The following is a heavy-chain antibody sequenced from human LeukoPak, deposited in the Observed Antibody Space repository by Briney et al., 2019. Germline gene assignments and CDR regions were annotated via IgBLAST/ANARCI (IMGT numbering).Heavy chain of an antibody. J-gene: IGHJ6*02. CDR2: ISYSGST. CDR3: ARHPQHPNMDV. CDR1: GGSISSTSYY. D-gene: IGHD6-13*01. V-gene: IGHV4-39*01. Sequence: PSETLSLTCTVSGGSISSTSYYWGWIRPPPGKGLEWIGSISYSGSTYYNPSLKSRVTISGDTSKNQFSLKLSSVTAADTAVYYCARHPQHPNMDVWGQGTTVTVSS.